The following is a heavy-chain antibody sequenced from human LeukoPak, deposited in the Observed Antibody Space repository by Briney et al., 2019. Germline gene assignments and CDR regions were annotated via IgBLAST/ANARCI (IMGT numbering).Heavy chain of an antibody. CDR1: GGSFSGYY. J-gene: IGHJ6*03. CDR3: ARLGRYCSSTSCYHNYYYMDV. CDR2: INHSGST. Sequence: SETLSLTCAVYGGSFSGYYWSWLRQPPGKGLEWIGEINHSGSTNYNPSLKSRVTISVDTSKNQFSLKLSSVTAADTAVYYCARLGRYCSSTSCYHNYYYMDVWGKGTTVTVSS. V-gene: IGHV4-34*01. D-gene: IGHD2-2*01.